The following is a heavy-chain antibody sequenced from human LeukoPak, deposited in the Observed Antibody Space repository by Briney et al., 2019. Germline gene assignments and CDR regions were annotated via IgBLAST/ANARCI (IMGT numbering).Heavy chain of an antibody. CDR3: ARQFHCSSTSCYRLMDY. CDR2: ISAYNGNT. D-gene: IGHD2-2*02. J-gene: IGHJ4*02. V-gene: IGHV1-18*01. Sequence: ASVKVSCKASGYTFTSYGISWVRQAPGQGLEWMGWISAYNGNTNYAQKLQGRVTKTTDTSTSTAYMELRSLRSDDTAVYYCARQFHCSSTSCYRLMDYWGQGTLVTVSS. CDR1: GYTFTSYG.